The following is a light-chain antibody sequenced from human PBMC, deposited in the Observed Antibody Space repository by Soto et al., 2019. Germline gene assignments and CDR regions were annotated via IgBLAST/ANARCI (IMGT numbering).Light chain of an antibody. CDR2: DIS. Sequence: EIVLTQSPGTLSLSPGERATLSCRASQSVSSSYLAWYQQKPGQAPRLLIYDISNRAAGVPARFSGSGSGTDFTLTISRLEPEDFAVYYCQQYGSSPTTFGQGTKVDIK. J-gene: IGKJ1*01. CDR1: QSVSSSY. V-gene: IGKV3-20*01. CDR3: QQYGSSPTT.